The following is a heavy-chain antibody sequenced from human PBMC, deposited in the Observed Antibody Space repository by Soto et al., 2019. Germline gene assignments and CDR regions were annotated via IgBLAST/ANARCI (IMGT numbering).Heavy chain of an antibody. CDR1: GGSISSSNW. CDR3: ASFGLGSPNWFDP. J-gene: IGHJ5*02. D-gene: IGHD2-15*01. V-gene: IGHV4-4*02. Sequence: SETLSLTCAVSGGSISSSNWWSSVRQPPGKGLEWIGEIYHSGSTNYNPSLKSRVTISVDKSKNQFSLKLSSVTAADTAVYYCASFGLGSPNWFDPWGQGTLFTVSS. CDR2: IYHSGST.